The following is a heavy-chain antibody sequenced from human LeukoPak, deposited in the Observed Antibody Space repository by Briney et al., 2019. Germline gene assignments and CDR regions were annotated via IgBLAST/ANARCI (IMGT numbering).Heavy chain of an antibody. V-gene: IGHV4-38-2*01. Sequence: KPSETLSLTCAVSGYSISSGYYWGWIRPPPGKGLEWIGSIYHSGSTYYNPSLKSRVTISVDTSKNQFSLKLSSVTAADTAVYYCARVVPAADANYYYYYMDVWGKGTTVTVSS. CDR3: ARVVPAADANYYYYYMDV. CDR1: GYSISSGYY. D-gene: IGHD2-2*01. J-gene: IGHJ6*03. CDR2: IYHSGST.